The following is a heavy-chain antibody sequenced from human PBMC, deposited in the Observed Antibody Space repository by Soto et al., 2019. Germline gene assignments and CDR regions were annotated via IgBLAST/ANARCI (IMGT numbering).Heavy chain of an antibody. CDR2: IYSGGST. J-gene: IGHJ5*02. CDR3: AREEEIGKFDP. Sequence: GGSLRLSCAASGFTVSSNYMSWVRQAPGKGLEWVSVIYSGGSTYYADSVKGRFTISRDNSKNTLYLQMNSLRAEDTAVYYCAREEEIGKFDPWGQGTLVTVSS. V-gene: IGHV3-66*01. CDR1: GFTVSSNY.